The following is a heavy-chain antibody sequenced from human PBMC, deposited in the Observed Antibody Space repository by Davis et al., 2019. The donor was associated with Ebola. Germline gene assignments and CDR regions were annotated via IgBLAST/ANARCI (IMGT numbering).Heavy chain of an antibody. Sequence: MPSETLSLTCTVSGGSISSYYWSWIRQPPGKGLEWIGYIYYSGSTNYNPSLKSRVTISVDTSKNQFSLKLSSVTAADTAVYYCASEALYSSSSIYYYYGMDVWGKGTTVTVSS. CDR2: IYYSGST. CDR1: GGSISSYY. CDR3: ASEALYSSSSIYYYYGMDV. J-gene: IGHJ6*04. D-gene: IGHD6-6*01. V-gene: IGHV4-59*08.